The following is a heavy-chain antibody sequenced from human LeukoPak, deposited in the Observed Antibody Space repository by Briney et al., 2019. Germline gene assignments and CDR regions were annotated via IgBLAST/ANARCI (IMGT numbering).Heavy chain of an antibody. V-gene: IGHV1-18*01. CDR3: ARVPYYDFWSGYYAFDY. CDR1: GYSFTRFG. CDR2: ISVLYGHT. Sequence: ASVKVSCKASGYSFTRFGITWVRQAPGQGLEWMGWISVLYGHTNYAQKFQGRVTMTTDTSTSTAYMELSSLRSEDTAVYYCARVPYYDFWSGYYAFDYWGQGTLVTVSS. D-gene: IGHD3-3*01. J-gene: IGHJ4*02.